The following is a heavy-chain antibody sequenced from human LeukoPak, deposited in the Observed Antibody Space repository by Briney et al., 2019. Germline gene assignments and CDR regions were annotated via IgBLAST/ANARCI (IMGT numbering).Heavy chain of an antibody. J-gene: IGHJ4*02. CDR1: GFTFSSYS. D-gene: IGHD5-12*01. V-gene: IGHV3-48*04. Sequence: GKSLRLSCAASGFTFSSYSMNWVRQAPGKGLEWVSYISSSSTIYYADSVKGRFTISRDNAKNSLYLQMNSLRAEGTAVYYCARTSVATIYFDYWGQGTLVTVSS. CDR3: ARTSVATIYFDY. CDR2: ISSSSTI.